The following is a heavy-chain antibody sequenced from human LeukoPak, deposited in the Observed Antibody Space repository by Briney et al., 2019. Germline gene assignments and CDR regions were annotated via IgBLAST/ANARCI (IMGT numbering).Heavy chain of an antibody. V-gene: IGHV3-23*01. CDR1: GLTFNNYA. D-gene: IGHD3-10*01. CDR2: ISGSGDRT. Sequence: GGPLRLSCAASGLTFNNYAMSWVRQAPGKGLEWVSAISGSGDRTYYADSVKGRFTISRDNSKNTLYLQMNSLRAEDTAMYYCAKAGPYYYGSGFYYFDYWGQGTLVTVSS. J-gene: IGHJ4*02. CDR3: AKAGPYYYGSGFYYFDY.